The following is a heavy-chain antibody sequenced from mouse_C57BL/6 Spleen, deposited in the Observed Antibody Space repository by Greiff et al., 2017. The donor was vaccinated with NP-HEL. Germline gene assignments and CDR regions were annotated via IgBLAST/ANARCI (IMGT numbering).Heavy chain of an antibody. D-gene: IGHD2-3*01. Sequence: VQLQQPGAELVRPGSSVKLSCKASGYTFTSYWMHWVKQRPIQGLEWIGNIDPSDSETHYNQKFKDKATLTVDKSSSTAYMQLSSLTSEDSAVYYCARPRGDGYYWYCDVWGTGTTVTVSS. CDR3: ARPRGDGYYWYCDV. J-gene: IGHJ1*03. CDR1: GYTFTSYW. CDR2: IDPSDSET. V-gene: IGHV1-52*01.